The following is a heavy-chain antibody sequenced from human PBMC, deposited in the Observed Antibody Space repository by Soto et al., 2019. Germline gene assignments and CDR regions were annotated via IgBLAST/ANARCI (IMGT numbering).Heavy chain of an antibody. J-gene: IGHJ4*02. V-gene: IGHV3-11*01. D-gene: IGHD3-22*01. CDR1: GFIFSDYY. CDR3: ARALGYYVSYVYFDY. CDR2: ISSSGSII. Sequence: GGSLRLSCAASGFIFSDYYMSWIRQAPGKGLEWVSYISSSGSIIYYADSVKGRFTISRDNAKNSLYLQMNSLRAEDTAVYYCARALGYYVSYVYFDYSRQVTLVTVS.